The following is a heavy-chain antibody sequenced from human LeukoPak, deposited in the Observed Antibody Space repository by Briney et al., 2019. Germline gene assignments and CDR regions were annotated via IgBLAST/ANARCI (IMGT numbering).Heavy chain of an antibody. D-gene: IGHD3-22*01. V-gene: IGHV3-53*01. CDR3: ARRAGDYSHPYDY. CDR2: IYSGGNT. J-gene: IGHJ4*02. Sequence: GGSLRLSCTASGLTVSSNCMSWVRQAPGKGLEWVSFIYSGGNTYYADSVKGRFTISRDNSKNTFHLQMNSLRAEDTAVYYCARRAGDYSHPYDYWGQGTLVTVSS. CDR1: GLTVSSNC.